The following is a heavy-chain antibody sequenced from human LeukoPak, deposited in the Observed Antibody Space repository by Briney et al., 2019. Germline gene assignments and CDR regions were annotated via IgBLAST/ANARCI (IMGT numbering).Heavy chain of an antibody. J-gene: IGHJ4*02. V-gene: IGHV3-23*01. Sequence: GGSLRLSCAASGFTFSSYAMSWVRQAPGKGLEWVSAISGSGGSTYYADSVKGRFTISRDNSKNTLYLQMNSLRAEDTAVYYCAKLKSTVATSMYYFDYWGQGTLVTVSS. CDR2: ISGSGGST. CDR3: AKLKSTVATSMYYFDY. D-gene: IGHD5-12*01. CDR1: GFTFSSYA.